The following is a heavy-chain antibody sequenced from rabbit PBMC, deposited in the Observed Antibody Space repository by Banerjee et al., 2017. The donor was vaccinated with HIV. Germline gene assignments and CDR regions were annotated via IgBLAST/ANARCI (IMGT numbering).Heavy chain of an antibody. V-gene: IGHV1S45*01. CDR1: GFSLSNNYY. CDR3: AGDPWSGWNL. D-gene: IGHD4-1*01. Sequence: QEQLEESGGDLVKPGGTLTLTCTASGFSLSNNYYMCWVRQAPGKGLEWIACINTNSGNAVYASWAKGRFTISKTSSTTVTLQMTSLTAADTATYFCAGDPWSGWNLWGPGTLVTVS. CDR2: INTNSGNA. J-gene: IGHJ4*01.